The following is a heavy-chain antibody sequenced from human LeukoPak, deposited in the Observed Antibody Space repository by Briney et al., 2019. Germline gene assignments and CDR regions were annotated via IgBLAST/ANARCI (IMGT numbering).Heavy chain of an antibody. CDR2: ISSSSTNR. CDR3: AREGIVVVAAAVGALDAFDI. J-gene: IGHJ3*02. V-gene: IGHV3-11*06. D-gene: IGHD2-2*01. CDR1: GFAFSDHY. Sequence: GGSLRLSCAASGFAFSDHYMSWIRQAPGKGLEWVSCISSSSTNRDYAESVKGRFTISRDNAKNSLYLQMNSLRAEDTAVYYCAREGIVVVAAAVGALDAFDIWGQGTMVTVSS.